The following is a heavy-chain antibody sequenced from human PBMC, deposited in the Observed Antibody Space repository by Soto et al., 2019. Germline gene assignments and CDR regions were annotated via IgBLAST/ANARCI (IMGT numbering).Heavy chain of an antibody. Sequence: EVQLVESGGGLVQPGRSLRLSCEASGFMFDDYARYWVRQAPGKGLEWVSGISWNSNSIVYADSVKGRFTISRDNAKNSLYLQMNSLKPEDTALYYCANSQSIASRQFDYWGQGTLVTVSS. CDR1: GFMFDDYA. CDR3: ANSQSIASRQFDY. V-gene: IGHV3-9*01. CDR2: ISWNSNSI. D-gene: IGHD6-6*01. J-gene: IGHJ4*02.